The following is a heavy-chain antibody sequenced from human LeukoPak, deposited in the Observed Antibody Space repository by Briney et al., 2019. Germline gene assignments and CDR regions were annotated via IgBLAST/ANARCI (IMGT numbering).Heavy chain of an antibody. CDR3: ARGDFGMVTIDY. V-gene: IGHV4-34*01. D-gene: IGHD3-3*01. J-gene: IGHJ4*02. CDR2: INHSGST. CDR1: GGSFSGYY. Sequence: SETLSLTCAVYGGSFSGYYWSWIRQPPGKGLEWIGEINHSGSTNYNPSLKSRVTISVDTSKNQFSLKLSSVTAADTAVYYCARGDFGMVTIDYWGQGTLVTVSS.